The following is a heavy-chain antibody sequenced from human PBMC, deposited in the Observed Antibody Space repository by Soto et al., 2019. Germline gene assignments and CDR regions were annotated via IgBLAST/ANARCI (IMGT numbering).Heavy chain of an antibody. CDR1: GYSFTSYW. Sequence: GESLKISCKGSGYSFTSYWIGWVRQMPGKGLEWMGIIYPGDSDTRYSPSFQGQVTISADKSISTAYLQWGSLKASDTAMYYCARQYCGGDCWVGYYMDVWGKGTTVTVSS. D-gene: IGHD2-21*01. CDR2: IYPGDSDT. J-gene: IGHJ6*03. V-gene: IGHV5-51*01. CDR3: ARQYCGGDCWVGYYMDV.